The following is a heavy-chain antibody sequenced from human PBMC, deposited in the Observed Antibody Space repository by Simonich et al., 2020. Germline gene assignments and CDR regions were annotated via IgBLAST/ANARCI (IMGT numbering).Heavy chain of an antibody. CDR2: ISGSGGST. J-gene: IGHJ2*01. CDR3: AKGLGGDWYFDL. Sequence: EVQLLESGGGLVQPGGSLRLSCAASGFTFSSYAMSWVRQAPGKGLGWVSAISGSGGSTYYADSVKGRFTISRDNSKNTLYLQMNSLRAEDTAVYYCAKGLGGDWYFDLWGRGTLVTVSS. CDR1: GFTFSSYA. D-gene: IGHD3-16*01. V-gene: IGHV3-23*01.